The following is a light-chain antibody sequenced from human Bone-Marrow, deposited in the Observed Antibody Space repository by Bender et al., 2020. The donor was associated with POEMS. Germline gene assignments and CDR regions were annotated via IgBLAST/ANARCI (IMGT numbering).Light chain of an antibody. CDR2: DVR. CDR3: SSYITSSTLDV. CDR1: STDVIGYEY. Sequence: QPALTQPASVSGSPEQSITISCTGTSTDVIGYEYVSWYQQHPGKAPKLILYDVRIRPSGVSTRFSGSKSGNTASLTISGLQAEDEADYYCSSYITSSTLDVFGPGTKVTVL. J-gene: IGLJ1*01. V-gene: IGLV2-14*01.